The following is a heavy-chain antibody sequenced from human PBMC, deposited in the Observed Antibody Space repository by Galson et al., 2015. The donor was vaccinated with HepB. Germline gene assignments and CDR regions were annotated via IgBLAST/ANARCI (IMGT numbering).Heavy chain of an antibody. CDR1: GFSFSSYS. CDR3: ARGLYYDYLWGSESGGLDV. J-gene: IGHJ6*02. CDR2: ISTSSSAI. Sequence: SLRLSCAASGFSFSSYSMNWVRQAPGKGLEWVSYISTSSSAIYYADSVTGRFTISRDNAKNSLYLHMNSLRAEDTAVYYCARGLYYDYLWGSESGGLDVWGQGTTVTVSS. D-gene: IGHD3-16*01. V-gene: IGHV3-48*01.